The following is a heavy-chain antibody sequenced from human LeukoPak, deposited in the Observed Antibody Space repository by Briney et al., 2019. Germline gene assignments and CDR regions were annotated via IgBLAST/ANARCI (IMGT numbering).Heavy chain of an antibody. J-gene: IGHJ4*02. Sequence: PSETLSLTCTVSGDSITSGSYYWGWIRQTPEKGLEWIGNIYSSGTTSFNPSLKSRITMSVDTSKNQFPLKMNSVTAADTAVYFCARDSGFWLYWGQGTLVTVSS. V-gene: IGHV4-39*06. D-gene: IGHD3-22*01. CDR2: IYSSGTT. CDR3: ARDSGFWLY. CDR1: GDSITSGSYY.